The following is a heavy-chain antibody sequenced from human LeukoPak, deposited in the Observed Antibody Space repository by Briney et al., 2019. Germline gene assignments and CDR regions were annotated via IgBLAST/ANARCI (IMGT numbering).Heavy chain of an antibody. D-gene: IGHD2-2*01. J-gene: IGHJ4*02. V-gene: IGHV1-18*01. Sequence: ASVKVSCKASGYTFTNYDISWVRQAPGQGLEWMGWISAYNGNINYAQNFQGRVTMTTDTSTSTAYMDLRSLRSDDTAVYYCARGRYCSSTSCSPSFYFDFWGQGTLVTVSS. CDR1: GYTFTNYD. CDR2: ISAYNGNI. CDR3: ARGRYCSSTSCSPSFYFDF.